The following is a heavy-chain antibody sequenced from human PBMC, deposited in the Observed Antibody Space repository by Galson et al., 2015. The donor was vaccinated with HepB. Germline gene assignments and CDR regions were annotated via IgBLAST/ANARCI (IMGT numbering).Heavy chain of an antibody. CDR3: ARGPFYYDSRGSFYVTFDF. Sequence: QSGAEVKKPGASVKVSCKTSGYTFTGYGVTWVRQAPGQGLEWMGWIIPYNGNTEFAQSLQGRVSMTTDTSTSTAYMELRSLRSDDTAMYYCARGPFYYDSRGSFYVTFDFWGQGTLVTVSS. D-gene: IGHD3-22*01. J-gene: IGHJ4*02. V-gene: IGHV1-18*04. CDR2: IIPYNGNT. CDR1: GYTFTGYG.